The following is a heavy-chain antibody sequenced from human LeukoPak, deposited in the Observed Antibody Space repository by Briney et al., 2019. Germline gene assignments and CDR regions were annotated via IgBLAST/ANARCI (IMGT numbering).Heavy chain of an antibody. Sequence: GGSLRLSCAASGFTFSSYSLNWVRQAPGKGLEWVSYISSSGFTMYYADSVEGRFTISRDNAKNSLYLQMNSLRAEDTAVYYCARDSRGAAGAYYYYMDVWGKGTTVTVSS. CDR2: ISSSGFTM. D-gene: IGHD6-13*01. CDR3: ARDSRGAAGAYYYYMDV. CDR1: GFTFSSYS. J-gene: IGHJ6*03. V-gene: IGHV3-48*04.